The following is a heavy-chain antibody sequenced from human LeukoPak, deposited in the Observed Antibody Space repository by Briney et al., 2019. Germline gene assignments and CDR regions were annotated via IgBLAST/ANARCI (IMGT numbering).Heavy chain of an antibody. D-gene: IGHD4-17*01. CDR1: GGSISSYY. Sequence: SETLSLTCTVSGGSISSYYWSWIRQPAGKGLEWIGRIYTSGSTNYNPSLKSRVTMSVDTSKNQFSLKLSSVTAADTAVYYCARDSPPKTTVIMYWFDPWGQGTLVTVSS. CDR3: ARDSPPKTTVIMYWFDP. V-gene: IGHV4-4*07. J-gene: IGHJ5*02. CDR2: IYTSGST.